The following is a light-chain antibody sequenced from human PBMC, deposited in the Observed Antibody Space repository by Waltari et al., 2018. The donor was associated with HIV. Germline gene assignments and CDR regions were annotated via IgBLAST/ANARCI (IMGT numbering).Light chain of an antibody. CDR2: DDS. CDR1: TIGTKS. V-gene: IGLV3-21*02. J-gene: IGLJ3*02. CDR3: QVWDRTSDHLWV. Sequence: SYVLTQSPSVSVAPGQTARITCWGNTIGTKSVHWYRQQPGQAPVLVVYDDSDRPSGMPERFSGSNSGNAATLTISKVEVGDEADYFCQVWDRTSDHLWVFGGGSRLTVL.